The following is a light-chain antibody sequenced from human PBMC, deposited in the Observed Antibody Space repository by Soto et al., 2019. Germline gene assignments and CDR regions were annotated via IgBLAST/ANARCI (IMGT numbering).Light chain of an antibody. CDR1: QSISSF. CDR3: QQGYSTPRVLT. J-gene: IGKJ4*01. Sequence: DIQMTQSPSSLSASVGDRVTITCRASQSISSFLNWYQQKPGKAPNLLIYAASSLQSGVPSRFSGSGSGTDFTLTISSLQPEDFATYYCQQGYSTPRVLTFGGGTKVEIK. V-gene: IGKV1-39*01. CDR2: AAS.